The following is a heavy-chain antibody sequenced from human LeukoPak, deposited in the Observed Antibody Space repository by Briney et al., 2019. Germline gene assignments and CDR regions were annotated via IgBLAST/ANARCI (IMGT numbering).Heavy chain of an antibody. Sequence: SETLSLTCAVYGGSFSGYYWSWIRQPPGKGLEWIGYIYYSGSTNYNPSLKSRVTISVDTSKNQSSLKLSSVTAADTAVYYCARVVLGAFDIWGQGTMVTVSS. J-gene: IGHJ3*02. CDR3: ARVVLGAFDI. D-gene: IGHD3-16*01. CDR2: IYYSGST. V-gene: IGHV4-59*01. CDR1: GGSFSGYY.